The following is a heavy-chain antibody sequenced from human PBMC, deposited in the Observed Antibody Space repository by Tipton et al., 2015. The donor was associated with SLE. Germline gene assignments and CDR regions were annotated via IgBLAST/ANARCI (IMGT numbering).Heavy chain of an antibody. J-gene: IGHJ3*02. CDR1: GGSISSSSYY. CDR2: IYYSGST. Sequence: TLSLTCTVSGGSISSSSYYWGWIRQPPGKGLEWIGSIYYSGSTYYNPSLKSRVTISVDTSKNQFSLKLSSVTAADTAVYYCARDWLYSSGWYGGHDAFDIWGQGTMVTVSS. CDR3: ARDWLYSSGWYGGHDAFDI. D-gene: IGHD6-19*01. V-gene: IGHV4-39*07.